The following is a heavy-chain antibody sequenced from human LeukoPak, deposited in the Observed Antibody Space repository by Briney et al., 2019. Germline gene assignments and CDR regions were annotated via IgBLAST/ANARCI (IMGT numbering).Heavy chain of an antibody. CDR3: ARDVRRSSSSSNSFYYYMDV. V-gene: IGHV4-39*07. Sequence: SETMSLTCTVSGGSISSSSYYWGWIRQPPGKGLEWIGSIYYSGSTYYNPSLKSRVTISVDTSKNQFSLKLDSVTAADTAMYYCARDVRRSSSSSNSFYYYMDVWGKGTTVTVSS. J-gene: IGHJ6*03. CDR2: IYYSGST. CDR1: GGSISSSSYY. D-gene: IGHD6-6*01.